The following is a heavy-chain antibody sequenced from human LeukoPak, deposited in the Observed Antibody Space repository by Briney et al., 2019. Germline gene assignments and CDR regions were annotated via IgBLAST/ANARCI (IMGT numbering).Heavy chain of an antibody. CDR2: IYYSGST. D-gene: IGHD6-13*01. J-gene: IGHJ4*01. V-gene: IGHV4-39*01. Sequence: SETLSLTCTVSGGSISTTGYYWAWIRQPPGKGLEWIASIYYSGSTYYNSSLKSRVTISVDTSRNQFSLRLSSVTAADTALYYCASDKGYSNNYFDYWGQGTLVTVSS. CDR3: ASDKGYSNNYFDY. CDR1: GGSISTTGYY.